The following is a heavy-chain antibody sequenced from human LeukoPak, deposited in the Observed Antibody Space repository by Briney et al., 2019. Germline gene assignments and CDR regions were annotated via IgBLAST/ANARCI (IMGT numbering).Heavy chain of an antibody. D-gene: IGHD3-16*01. J-gene: IGHJ4*02. CDR1: GFTFSSYA. CDR2: TSDSGDNT. Sequence: GGSLRLSCAASGFTFSSYAMSWVRQAPGKGLEWVSSTSDSGDNTYYADSVKGRFITSRDNSKNTLFLQMQSLRAEDTAVYYCANNLFGYFDCWGQGTLVTVSS. V-gene: IGHV3-23*01. CDR3: ANNLFGYFDC.